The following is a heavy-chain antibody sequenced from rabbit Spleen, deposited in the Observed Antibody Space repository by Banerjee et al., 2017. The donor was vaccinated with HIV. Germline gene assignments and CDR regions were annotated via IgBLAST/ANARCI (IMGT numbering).Heavy chain of an antibody. V-gene: IGHV1S45*01. CDR3: ARDLVGVIGWNFYL. CDR1: GFSFSGSYY. Sequence: QEQLEESGGDLVKPGASLTLTCTASGFSFSGSYYMCWVRQAPGKGLEWIACINASTGKPVYATWASGRFTISRTSSTTVTLRMTSLTAADRATYFCARDLVGVIGWNFYLWGQGTLVTVS. J-gene: IGHJ4*01. D-gene: IGHD1-1*01. CDR2: INASTGKP.